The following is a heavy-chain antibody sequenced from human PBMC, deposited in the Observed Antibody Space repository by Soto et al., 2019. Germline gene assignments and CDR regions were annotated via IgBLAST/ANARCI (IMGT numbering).Heavy chain of an antibody. CDR3: TREQTRSHYFDY. V-gene: IGHV4-30-4*01. J-gene: IGHJ4*02. CDR1: DGSSSGGDDY. CDR2: IYHSGST. Sequence: SETMCLTSTVSDGSSSGGDDYWSWINQPPGKGLEWIGYIYHSGSTYYNPSLKSRLTISVDTSKNQFSLMLSSVTAADTAVYYCTREQTRSHYFDYWGQGTLVTVSS.